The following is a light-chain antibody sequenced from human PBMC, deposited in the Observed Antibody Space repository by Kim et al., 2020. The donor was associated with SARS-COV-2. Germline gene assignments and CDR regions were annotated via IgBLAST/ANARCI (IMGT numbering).Light chain of an antibody. CDR2: CAS. V-gene: IGKV3-20*01. CDR1: QSVSSSY. J-gene: IGKJ2*01. Sequence: SPGEIATLSCRASQSVSSSYLAWYQQKPGQAPRLLIYCASSRATGIPDRFSGSGSGTDFTLTISRLEPEDFAVYYCQQYGSSPPYTFGQGTKLEI. CDR3: QQYGSSPPYT.